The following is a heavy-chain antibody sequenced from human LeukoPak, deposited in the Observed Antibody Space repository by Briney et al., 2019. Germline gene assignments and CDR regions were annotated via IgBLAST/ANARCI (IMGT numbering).Heavy chain of an antibody. Sequence: SETLSLTCAVSGGSISSGGYSWSWIRQPPGKGLEWIGYIYHSGSTYYNPSLKSRVTISVDTSKNQFSLKLSSVTAADTAVYYCARRRYCSGGSCSYYFDYWGQGTLVTVSS. D-gene: IGHD2-15*01. V-gene: IGHV4-30-2*03. J-gene: IGHJ4*02. CDR2: IYHSGST. CDR1: GGSISSGGYS. CDR3: ARRRYCSGGSCSYYFDY.